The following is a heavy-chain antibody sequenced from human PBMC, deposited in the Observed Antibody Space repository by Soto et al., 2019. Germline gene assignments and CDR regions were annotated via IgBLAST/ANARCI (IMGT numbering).Heavy chain of an antibody. Sequence: SETLSLTCTVSGGSISSGGYYWSWIRQHPGKGLEWIGYIYYSGSTYYNPSLKSRVTISVDTSKNQFSLKLSSVTAADTAVYYCARVLVVAATIGWFDPWGQGTLVTVSS. J-gene: IGHJ5*02. V-gene: IGHV4-31*03. CDR2: IYYSGST. D-gene: IGHD2-15*01. CDR1: GGSISSGGYY. CDR3: ARVLVVAATIGWFDP.